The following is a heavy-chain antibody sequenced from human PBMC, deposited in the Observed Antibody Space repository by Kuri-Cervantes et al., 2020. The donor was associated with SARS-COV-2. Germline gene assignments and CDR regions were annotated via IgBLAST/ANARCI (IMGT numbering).Heavy chain of an antibody. J-gene: IGHJ6*02. CDR3: ARHFSWGSGEKYYDILTRPDFGMDV. CDR1: GGPISSSRYS. D-gene: IGHD3-9*01. V-gene: IGHV4-39*01. Sequence: LRPSCTASGGPISSSRYSWGWIRQPPGKGREWIGSIYYSGSTFYNPSLKSRVTISVDTSKNQFSLKLSSVTAADTAVYYCARHFSWGSGEKYYDILTRPDFGMDVWGQGTTVTVSS. CDR2: IYYSGST.